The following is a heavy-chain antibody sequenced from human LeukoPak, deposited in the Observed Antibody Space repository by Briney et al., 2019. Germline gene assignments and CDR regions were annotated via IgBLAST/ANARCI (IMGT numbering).Heavy chain of an antibody. D-gene: IGHD5-12*01. CDR3: ARGLSGYAHFDY. V-gene: IGHV1-69*05. CDR1: GGTFSSYA. Sequence: SVKVSCKASGGTFSSYAISWVRQAPGQGLEWMGGIIPIFGTANYAQKFQGRVTMTTDTSTSTAYTELRSLRSDDTAVYYCARGLSGYAHFDYWGQGTLVTVSS. CDR2: IIPIFGTA. J-gene: IGHJ4*02.